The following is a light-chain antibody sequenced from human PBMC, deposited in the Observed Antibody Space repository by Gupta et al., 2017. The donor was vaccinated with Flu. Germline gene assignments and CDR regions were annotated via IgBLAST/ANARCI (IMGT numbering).Light chain of an antibody. J-gene: IGKJ2*01. Sequence: IMMPHSPLSLPVPPGAPASIACRSSKSLLPSNGYNYLDWYLQKPGQSPQLLIYLGSNRASGVPDRFSGSGSGTDFTLKISRVEAEDVGVYYCRQALKTPGTFGQGTKLEIK. CDR2: LGS. V-gene: IGKV2-28*01. CDR1: KSLLPSNGYNY. CDR3: RQALKTPGT.